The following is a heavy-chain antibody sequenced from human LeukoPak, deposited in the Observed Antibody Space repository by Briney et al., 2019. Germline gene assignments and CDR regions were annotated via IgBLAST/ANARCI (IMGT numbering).Heavy chain of an antibody. CDR1: GFTFYDYA. CDR3: TTDYYGSGSSHYYYYYYMDV. V-gene: IGHV3-43D*03. D-gene: IGHD3-10*01. Sequence: GGSLRLSCAASGFTFYDYAMHWVRQAPGKGLEGGSLISWDGGSTYYADSVKGRFTISRGNSKNSLYLQMNSLKPEDTAVYYCTTDYYGSGSSHYYYYYYMDVWGKGTTVTISS. J-gene: IGHJ6*03. CDR2: ISWDGGST.